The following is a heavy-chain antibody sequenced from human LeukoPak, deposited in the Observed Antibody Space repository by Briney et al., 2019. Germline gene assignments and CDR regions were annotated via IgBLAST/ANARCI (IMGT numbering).Heavy chain of an antibody. CDR2: ISYDGSSK. J-gene: IGHJ5*02. CDR1: GFTFSSYG. V-gene: IGHV3-30*18. CDR3: AKDGGSYLNWIDP. Sequence: GGSLRLSCTASGFTFSSYGIHWVRQAPGEGLEWVAVISYDGSSKYCADSVKGRFTISRDNSKNTLHLQMNSLRAEDTAVYYCAKDGGSYLNWIDPWGQGTLVTVSS. D-gene: IGHD1-26*01.